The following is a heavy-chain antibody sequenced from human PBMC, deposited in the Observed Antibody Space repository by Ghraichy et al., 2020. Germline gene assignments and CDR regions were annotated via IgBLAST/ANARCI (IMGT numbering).Heavy chain of an antibody. D-gene: IGHD2-15*01. V-gene: IGHV1-2*02. CDR2: INPNSGGT. CDR1: GYTFSGYY. CDR3: ARGCSGGSCYSDAFDI. J-gene: IGHJ3*02. Sequence: ASVKVSCKASGYTFSGYYMHWVRQAPGQGLEWMGWINPNSGGTNYVQKFQGRVTMTRDTSFSTAYMELSRLRSDDTAVYYCARGCSGGSCYSDAFDIWGQGTMVTVSS.